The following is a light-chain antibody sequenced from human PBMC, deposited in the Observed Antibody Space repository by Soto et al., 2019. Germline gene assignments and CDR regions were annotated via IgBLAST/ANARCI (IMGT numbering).Light chain of an antibody. V-gene: IGLV1-44*01. CDR3: VAWDDSLNGYVV. CDR2: SNN. J-gene: IGLJ2*01. CDR1: SSNIGSNT. Sequence: QSVLTQPPSASVTPGQRVTISFSGSSSNIGSNTVNWYQQLPGTAPKLVIYSNNQRPSGVPDRFSGSKSGTSASLAISGLQSEDEADYYCVAWDDSLNGYVVFGGGTKLTVL.